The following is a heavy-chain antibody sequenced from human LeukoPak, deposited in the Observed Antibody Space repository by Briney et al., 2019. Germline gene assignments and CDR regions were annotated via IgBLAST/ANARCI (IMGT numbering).Heavy chain of an antibody. J-gene: IGHJ4*02. CDR2: ISGSGGST. V-gene: IGHV3-23*01. Sequence: GGSLRLSCAASGFTFSHAWMNWVRQAPGKGLEWVSAISGSGGSTYYADSVKGRFTISRDNSKNTLYLQMNSLRAEDTAVYYCAKDRGFDYWGQGTLVTVSS. CDR1: GFTFSHAW. CDR3: AKDRGFDY.